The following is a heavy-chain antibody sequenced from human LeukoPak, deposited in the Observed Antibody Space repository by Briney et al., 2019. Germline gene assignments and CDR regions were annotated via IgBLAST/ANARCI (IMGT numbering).Heavy chain of an antibody. V-gene: IGHV3-15*01. CDR2: IKSKTDGGTT. CDR1: GFTFSNAW. Sequence: GGSLRLSCAASGFTFSNAWMSWVRQAPGKGLEWVGRIKSKTDGGTTDYAAPVKGRFTISRDDSKNTLYLQMNSLKTEDTAVYYCTTDLGLRWHRAYFDYWGQGTLVTVSS. CDR3: TTDLGLRWHRAYFDY. J-gene: IGHJ4*02. D-gene: IGHD4-23*01.